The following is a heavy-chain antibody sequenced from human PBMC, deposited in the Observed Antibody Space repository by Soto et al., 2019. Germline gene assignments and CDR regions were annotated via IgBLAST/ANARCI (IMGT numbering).Heavy chain of an antibody. CDR2: IIPVFGTA. V-gene: IGHV1-69*01. Sequence: QVQLVQSGAEVKKPGSSVKVSCKASGGTFSSYAISWVRQAPGQGLELMGGIIPVFGTANYAQNYQGRVKIIADESTSTPCVELSSRSSEDTAVYFCARPSYYASRGYYSGSHAFDIWGQGTMVTVSS. J-gene: IGHJ3*02. CDR1: GGTFSSYA. D-gene: IGHD3-22*01. CDR3: ARPSYYASRGYYSGSHAFDI.